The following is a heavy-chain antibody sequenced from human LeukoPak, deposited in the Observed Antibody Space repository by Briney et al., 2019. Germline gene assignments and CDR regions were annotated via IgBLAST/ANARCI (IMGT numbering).Heavy chain of an antibody. D-gene: IGHD6-13*01. CDR3: AGEYSNSWMVFDY. CDR2: IYSGGST. CDR1: GFTVSSNF. V-gene: IGHV3-66*01. J-gene: IGHJ4*02. Sequence: GGSLRLSCAASGFTVSSNFMSWVRQAPGRGLECVSVIYSGGSTYYADSVKGRFTISRDYSKNTLHLQMNSLRAEDTAVYYCAGEYSNSWMVFDYWGQGTLVTVSS.